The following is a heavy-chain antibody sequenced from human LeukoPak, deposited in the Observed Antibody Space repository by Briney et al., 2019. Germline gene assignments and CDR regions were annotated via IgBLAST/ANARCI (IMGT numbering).Heavy chain of an antibody. CDR2: IIPICGTA. V-gene: IGHV1-69*13. CDR3: ARFRSRDGYPAGFDY. D-gene: IGHD5-24*01. J-gene: IGHJ4*02. CDR1: GYTFTRYS. Sequence: SVKVSCKASGYTFTRYSMNWERQAPGQGLEWMGGIIPICGTANYAQKSQGRVTITADESTSTAYMELRSLRSDDTAVYYCARFRSRDGYPAGFDYWGQGTLVTVSS.